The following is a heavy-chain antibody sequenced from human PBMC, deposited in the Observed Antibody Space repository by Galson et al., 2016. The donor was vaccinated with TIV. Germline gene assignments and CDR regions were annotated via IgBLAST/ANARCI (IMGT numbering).Heavy chain of an antibody. CDR3: TTTWPTITTYYFNY. Sequence: LRLSCAASGFTFNNAWMNWVRQAPGKGLEWVGRIKTKTDGGTADYAAPVKGRFTVSRDDSKDTLYLQMNGLKSEDTAVYYCTTTWPTITTYYFNYWGQGAPVTVSS. D-gene: IGHD5-24*01. J-gene: IGHJ4*02. CDR1: GFTFNNAW. CDR2: IKTKTDGGTA. V-gene: IGHV3-15*01.